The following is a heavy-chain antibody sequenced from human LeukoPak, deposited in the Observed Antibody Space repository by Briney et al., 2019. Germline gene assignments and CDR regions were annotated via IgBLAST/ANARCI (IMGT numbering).Heavy chain of an antibody. V-gene: IGHV3-30*02. CDR2: IRYDGSNK. D-gene: IGHD2-2*02. CDR1: GFTFSSYG. CDR3: AKTLGYCSSTSCYNLDY. Sequence: GGSLRLSCAASGFTFSSYGMHWVRQAPGKGLEWVAFIRYDGSNKYYADSVKGRFTISRDNSRNTLYLQMNSLRAEDTAVYYCAKTLGYCSSTSCYNLDYWGQGTLVTVSS. J-gene: IGHJ4*02.